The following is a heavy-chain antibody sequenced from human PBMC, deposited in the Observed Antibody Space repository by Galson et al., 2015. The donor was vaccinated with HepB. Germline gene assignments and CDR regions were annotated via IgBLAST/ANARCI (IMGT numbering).Heavy chain of an antibody. CDR3: ARDRQVLVRDNFFFYYGLDV. CDR2: ISSSSDYF. Sequence: SLRLSCAASGFSFDYYSMNWVRQAPGKGLEWVASISSSSDYFYYADSVKGRFTISRDNAKKSLYLQMNSLRAEDTAVYYCARDRQVLVRDNFFFYYGLDVWGQGTSVTVSS. D-gene: IGHD2-2*01. J-gene: IGHJ6*02. CDR1: GFSFDYYS. V-gene: IGHV3-21*01.